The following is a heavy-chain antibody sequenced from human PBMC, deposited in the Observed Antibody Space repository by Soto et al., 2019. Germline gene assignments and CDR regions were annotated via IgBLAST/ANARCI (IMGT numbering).Heavy chain of an antibody. J-gene: IGHJ4*02. V-gene: IGHV1-3*01. D-gene: IGHD3-3*01. CDR3: VRGPSRGSSLFGPLDY. Sequence: ASVKVSCKASGYTFTSYGIHWVRQAPGQRLEWMGWINAANGDTKYSPKFQGRFTVSRDNSKNMFYLQMSSLRVEDTALYFCVRGPSRGSSLFGPLDYWGQGTQVTVSS. CDR1: GYTFTSYG. CDR2: INAANGDT.